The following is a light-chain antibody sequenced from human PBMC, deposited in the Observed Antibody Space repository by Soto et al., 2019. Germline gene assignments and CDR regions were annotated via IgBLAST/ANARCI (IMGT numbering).Light chain of an antibody. CDR1: QNIGSW. CDR3: QQYNDFQYS. CDR2: KAT. J-gene: IGKJ2*01. Sequence: DIQMTQSPSTLSASVGDGVTITCRASQNIGSWLAWYQQKPGEAPKLLISKATNLQSGVPSRFSRSGSETDFSLTISSLQPVDSATYFCQQYNDFQYSFGPGTKL. V-gene: IGKV1-5*03.